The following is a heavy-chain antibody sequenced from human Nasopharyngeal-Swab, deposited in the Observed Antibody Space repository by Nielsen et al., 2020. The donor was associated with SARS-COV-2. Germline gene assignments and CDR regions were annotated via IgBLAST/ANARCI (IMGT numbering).Heavy chain of an antibody. D-gene: IGHD3-3*01. CDR3: ARTREDFGVVRPDYYYYGMDV. Sequence: GESLKISCAASGFTFSSYDMHWVRQATGKGLEWVSAIGTAGDTYYPGSVKGRFTISRDNAKNSLYLQMNSLRAEDTALYYCARTREDFGVVRPDYYYYGMDVWGQGTTVTVSS. V-gene: IGHV3-13*01. CDR1: GFTFSSYD. J-gene: IGHJ6*02. CDR2: IGTAGDT.